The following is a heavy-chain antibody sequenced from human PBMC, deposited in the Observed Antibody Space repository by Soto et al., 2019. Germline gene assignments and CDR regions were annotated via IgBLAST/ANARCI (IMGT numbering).Heavy chain of an antibody. CDR1: GGSFSGYY. CDR3: ARFSGSYYYAMDV. CDR2: INHSGVT. J-gene: IGHJ6*02. V-gene: IGHV4-34*01. D-gene: IGHD6-19*01. Sequence: PSETLSLTCAVCGGSFSGYYWSWIRQPPGKGLEWIGEINHSGVTNYKPSLKRRVTISVDTSKNQFSLQLKSVTAADTALYYCARFSGSYYYAMDVWGQGSTVTVSS.